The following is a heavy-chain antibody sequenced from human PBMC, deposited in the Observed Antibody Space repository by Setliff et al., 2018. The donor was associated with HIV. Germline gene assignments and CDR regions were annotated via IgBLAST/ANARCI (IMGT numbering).Heavy chain of an antibody. D-gene: IGHD3-16*01. CDR2: INWNGGRT. Sequence: RPGGSLRLSCAASGFAFVDFAMTWVRQRPGKGPEWVSYINWNGGRTDFADSVKGRFSISRDNVERYVFLEMNDLRPEDTALYYCARHWGRDLGHAFEGWGQGTMVTVSS. J-gene: IGHJ3*01. V-gene: IGHV3-20*04. CDR3: ARHWGRDLGHAFEG. CDR1: GFAFVDFA.